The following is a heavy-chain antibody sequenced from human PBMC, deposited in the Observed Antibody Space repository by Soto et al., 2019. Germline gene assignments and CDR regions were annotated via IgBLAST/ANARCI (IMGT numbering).Heavy chain of an antibody. Sequence: VQLVQSGAEVKEPGDSVRVSCEASGYTFTAYYIHWVRQAPGQGLEWMGWINPKFGDKTYAQDFQGRVSMTRDMSISTVYMELSSLTSDDTAIYYCARNMDYYYGRGSGNGHGVWGQGTTVTVFS. J-gene: IGHJ6*02. CDR2: INPKFGDK. V-gene: IGHV1-2*02. CDR1: GYTFTAYY. D-gene: IGHD3-10*02. CDR3: ARNMDYYYGRGSGNGHGV.